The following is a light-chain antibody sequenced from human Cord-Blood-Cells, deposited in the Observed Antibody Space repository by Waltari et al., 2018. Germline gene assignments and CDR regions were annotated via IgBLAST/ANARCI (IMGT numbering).Light chain of an antibody. CDR1: QRVSSN. CDR2: GAS. Sequence: EIVMTQSPANMSVSPGERATLSCRASQRVSSNLAWYQQKLVHAPRLLINGASTRATGIPARFSGSWSGTEFTLTISSLHSEDFAVYYCQQYNNWPPWTFGQGTNVEIK. J-gene: IGKJ1*01. CDR3: QQYNNWPPWT. V-gene: IGKV3-15*01.